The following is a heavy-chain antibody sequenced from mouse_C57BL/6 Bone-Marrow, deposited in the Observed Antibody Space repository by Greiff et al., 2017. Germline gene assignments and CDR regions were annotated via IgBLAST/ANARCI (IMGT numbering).Heavy chain of an antibody. CDR3: ASGIYYYGSSFYWYFDV. CDR2: ISNGGGST. D-gene: IGHD1-1*01. V-gene: IGHV5-12*01. J-gene: IGHJ1*03. Sequence: EVKLVESGGGLVQPGGSLKLSCAASGFTFSDYYMYWVRQTPEKRLEWVAYISNGGGSTYYPDTVKGRFTISRDNAKNTLYLQMSRLKSEDTAMYYCASGIYYYGSSFYWYFDVWGTGTTVTVSS. CDR1: GFTFSDYY.